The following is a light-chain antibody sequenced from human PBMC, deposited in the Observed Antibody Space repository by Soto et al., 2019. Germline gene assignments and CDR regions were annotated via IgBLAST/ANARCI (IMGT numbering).Light chain of an antibody. CDR3: AAWDDSLNGYV. V-gene: IGLV1-44*01. CDR1: SSNIGTNA. CDR2: NNN. J-gene: IGLJ1*01. Sequence: QAVVTQPPSASGTPGQRVTISCSGGSSNIGTNAVNWYQQLPGTAPKLLIYNNNQRPSGFPDRFSGSKSGTSASLAISGLQSEDEADYYCAAWDDSLNGYVFGTGTKVTVL.